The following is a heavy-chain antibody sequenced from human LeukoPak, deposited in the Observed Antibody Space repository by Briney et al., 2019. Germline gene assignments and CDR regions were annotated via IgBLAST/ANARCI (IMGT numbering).Heavy chain of an antibody. D-gene: IGHD5-12*01. CDR3: AKGPIVATIGYFDY. CDR2: ISYDGSNK. J-gene: IGHJ4*02. Sequence: GGSLRLSCAASGFTFSSYGMHWVRQAPGKGLEWVAVISYDGSNKYYADSVKGRFTISRDNSKNTLYLQMNSLRAEDTAVYYCAKGPIVATIGYFDYWGQGTLVTVSS. V-gene: IGHV3-30*18. CDR1: GFTFSSYG.